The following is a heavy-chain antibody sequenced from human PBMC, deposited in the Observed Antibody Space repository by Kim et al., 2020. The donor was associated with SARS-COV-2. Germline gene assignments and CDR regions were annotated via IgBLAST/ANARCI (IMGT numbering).Heavy chain of an antibody. CDR2: IIPILGIA. CDR3: ARAYGSGSHHYYYGMDV. V-gene: IGHV1-69*04. Sequence: SVKVSCKASGGTFSTYAISWVRQAPGQGLEWMGRIIPILGIANYAQKFQGRVTITADKSTSTAYMELSSLRSEDTAVYYCARAYGSGSHHYYYGMDVWG. J-gene: IGHJ6*02. D-gene: IGHD3-10*01. CDR1: GGTFSTYA.